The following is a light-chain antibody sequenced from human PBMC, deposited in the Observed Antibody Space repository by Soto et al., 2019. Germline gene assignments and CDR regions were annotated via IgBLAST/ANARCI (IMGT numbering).Light chain of an antibody. Sequence: DIVLTQTPLSLSVTPGQPASISCKSSQTLRHSDVRTYVYWYVQRPGQSPQLLIYEVSNRFSGVPDRFGGCGAGTDFTLEISRVEAEDVGVYYCMQTIRLPLTFGGGTKVDIK. V-gene: IGKV2D-29*02. CDR2: EVS. J-gene: IGKJ4*02. CDR1: QTLRHSDVRTY. CDR3: MQTIRLPLT.